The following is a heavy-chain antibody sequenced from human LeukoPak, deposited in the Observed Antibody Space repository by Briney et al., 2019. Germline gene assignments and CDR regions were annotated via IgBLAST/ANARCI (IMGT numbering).Heavy chain of an antibody. Sequence: GGSLRLSCVASGFTFSSTTMGWVRQAPGRGLEWVSSITAIDGRTYYADSVRGRFTISRDNSKNTLYLQMNSLRAEDTAIYYCAKRDYDYGMDVWGQGTTVTVSS. CDR1: GFTFSSTT. J-gene: IGHJ6*02. CDR2: ITAIDGRT. CDR3: AKRDYDYGMDV. V-gene: IGHV3-23*01.